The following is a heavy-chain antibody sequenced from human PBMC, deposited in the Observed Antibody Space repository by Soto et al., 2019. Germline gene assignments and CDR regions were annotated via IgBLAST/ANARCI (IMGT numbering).Heavy chain of an antibody. V-gene: IGHV3-33*01. Sequence: QVQLVESGGGVVQPGRSLRLSCAASGFTFSSYGMHWVRQAPGKGLEWVAVIWYDGSNKYYADSVKGRFTISRDNSKNKLYLQMNSLRAEDTAVYYCARDLYYYGSGSYYGDYYYYGMDVWGQGTTVTVSS. D-gene: IGHD3-10*01. CDR3: ARDLYYYGSGSYYGDYYYYGMDV. CDR2: IWYDGSNK. CDR1: GFTFSSYG. J-gene: IGHJ6*02.